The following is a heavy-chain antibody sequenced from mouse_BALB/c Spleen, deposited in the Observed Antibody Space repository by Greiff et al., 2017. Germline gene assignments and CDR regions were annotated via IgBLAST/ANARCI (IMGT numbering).Heavy chain of an antibody. J-gene: IGHJ2*01. D-gene: IGHD2-3*01. CDR2: IYPGDGDT. CDR1: GYTFTSYW. Sequence: VQLQQSGAELARPGASVKLSCKASGYTFTSYWMQWVKQRPGQGLEWIGAIYPGDGDTRYTQKFKGKATLTADKSSSTAYMQLSSLASEDSAVYYGASIYDGYSYYFDYWGQGTTLTVSS. CDR3: ASIYDGYSYYFDY. V-gene: IGHV1-87*01.